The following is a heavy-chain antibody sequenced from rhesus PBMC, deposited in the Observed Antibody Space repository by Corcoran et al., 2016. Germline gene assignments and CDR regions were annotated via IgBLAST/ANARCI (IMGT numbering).Heavy chain of an antibody. V-gene: IGHV1-200*01. CDR1: GYTFTSYS. Sequence: QVQLVQSGAEVKKPGAAVKLSCKASGYTFTSYSINWVRQAPGQGLDWMGCINPSNGITAYAQKFQGRVTMTRDTSTSTAYVDLSSLRSEDTAVYYCARGGSGWFDYWGQGVLVTVSS. J-gene: IGHJ4*01. CDR2: INPSNGIT. CDR3: ARGGSGWFDY. D-gene: IGHD6-31*01.